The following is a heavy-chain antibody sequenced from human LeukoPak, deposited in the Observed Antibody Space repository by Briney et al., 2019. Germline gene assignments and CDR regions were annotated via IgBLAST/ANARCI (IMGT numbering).Heavy chain of an antibody. CDR1: GGSISSGGYY. V-gene: IGHV4-61*08. CDR2: IYYSGST. D-gene: IGHD3-22*01. Sequence: SETLSLTCTVSGGSISSGGYYCSWIRQPPGKGLEWIGYIYYSGSTTYNPSLKSRVTISVDTSKNQFSLKLSSVTAADTAVYYCARVRSSGYQAYYFDYWGQGTLVTVSS. J-gene: IGHJ4*02. CDR3: ARVRSSGYQAYYFDY.